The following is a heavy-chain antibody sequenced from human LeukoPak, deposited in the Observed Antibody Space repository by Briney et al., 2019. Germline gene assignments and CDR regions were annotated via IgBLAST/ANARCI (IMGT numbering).Heavy chain of an antibody. Sequence: GGSLRLSCAASGFTFSSYAMSWVRQAPGKGLECVSTISGTAGNTYYADSVKGRFTISGDNAKNTLYLQMNSLRAEDTAVYYCARAKYSSSFDYWGQGTLVTVSS. V-gene: IGHV3-23*01. J-gene: IGHJ4*02. D-gene: IGHD6-6*01. CDR1: GFTFSSYA. CDR2: ISGTAGNT. CDR3: ARAKYSSSFDY.